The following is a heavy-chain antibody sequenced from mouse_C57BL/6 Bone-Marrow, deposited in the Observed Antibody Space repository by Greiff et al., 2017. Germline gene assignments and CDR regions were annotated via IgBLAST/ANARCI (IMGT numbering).Heavy chain of an antibody. CDR3: ARRVITTVVATWDFDY. V-gene: IGHV5-17*01. D-gene: IGHD1-1*01. Sequence: EVHLVESGGGLVKPGGSLKLSCAASGFTFSDYGMHWVRQAPEKGLEWVAYISSGSSTIYYADTVKGRFTISRDNAKNTLFLQMTSLRSEDTAMYYCARRVITTVVATWDFDYWGQGTTLTVSS. CDR2: ISSGSSTI. CDR1: GFTFSDYG. J-gene: IGHJ2*01.